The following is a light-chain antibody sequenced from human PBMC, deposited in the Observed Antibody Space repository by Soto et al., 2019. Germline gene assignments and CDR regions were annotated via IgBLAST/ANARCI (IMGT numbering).Light chain of an antibody. CDR2: GAS. Sequence: EIVLTQSPGTLSLSPGERATLSCRASQTVSSIYLACYQQKPGQAPRLLIYGASSRATGIPSMCSGSGSGTEFTLTISSLQPDDFATYYCQHYNSYSEAFGQGTKVDIK. J-gene: IGKJ1*01. CDR1: QTVSSIY. CDR3: QHYNSYSEA. V-gene: IGKV3-20*01.